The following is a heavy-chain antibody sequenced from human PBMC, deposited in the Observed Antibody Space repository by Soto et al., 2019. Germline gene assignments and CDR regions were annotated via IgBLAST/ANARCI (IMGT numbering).Heavy chain of an antibody. D-gene: IGHD4-4*01. J-gene: IGHJ4*02. Sequence: SVKVSCKASGGTFSSCAISWVRQAPGQGLEWMGGIIPIFGTANYAQKFQGRVTITADESTSTAYMELSSLRSEDTAVYYCAREESNSETTSFDYWGQGTLVTVSS. CDR3: AREESNSETTSFDY. V-gene: IGHV1-69*13. CDR1: GGTFSSCA. CDR2: IIPIFGTA.